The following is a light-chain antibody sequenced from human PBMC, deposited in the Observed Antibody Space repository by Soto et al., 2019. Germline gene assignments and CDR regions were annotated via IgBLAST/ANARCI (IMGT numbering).Light chain of an antibody. J-gene: IGLJ1*01. CDR3: CSFAGRPYV. CDR2: DVS. V-gene: IGLV2-11*01. Sequence: QSALTQPRSVCGSPGQSVTISCTGTSSDVGGYNYVSWYQQHPGKAPKLMIYDVSKRPSGVPDRFSGSKSGNTASLTISGLQAEDEADYYCCSFAGRPYVFGSGTKLTVL. CDR1: SSDVGGYNY.